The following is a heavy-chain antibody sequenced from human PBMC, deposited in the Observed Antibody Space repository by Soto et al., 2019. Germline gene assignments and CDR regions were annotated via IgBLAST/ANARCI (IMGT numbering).Heavy chain of an antibody. CDR1: GFTFSTYS. D-gene: IGHD2-2*02. CDR3: AKGHCSSTSCYILYYYYYYGMDV. V-gene: IGHV3-21*04. Sequence: GGSLRLSCAASGFTFSTYSMNWVRQAPGKGLEWVSYISSSSTYIYYADSVKGRFTISRDNAKNSLYLQMNSLRAEDTAVYYCAKGHCSSTSCYILYYYYYYGMDVWGQGTTVTVSS. CDR2: ISSSSTYI. J-gene: IGHJ6*02.